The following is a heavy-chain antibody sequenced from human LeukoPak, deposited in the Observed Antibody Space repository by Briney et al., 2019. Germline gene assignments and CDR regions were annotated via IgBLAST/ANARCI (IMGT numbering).Heavy chain of an antibody. V-gene: IGHV4-59*08. CDR3: ACTPTGKTEGYYYYAMDV. Sequence: SETLSLTCTVSGGSMSNYYWSWIRQPPGKGLEWIGYFDDSGSANHNPSLKSRVTISVDTSKKQLSLKLNSATAADTAVYYGACTPTGKTEGYYYYAMDVWGQGTTVSVSS. D-gene: IGHD1-1*01. J-gene: IGHJ6*02. CDR1: GGSMSNYY. CDR2: FDDSGSA.